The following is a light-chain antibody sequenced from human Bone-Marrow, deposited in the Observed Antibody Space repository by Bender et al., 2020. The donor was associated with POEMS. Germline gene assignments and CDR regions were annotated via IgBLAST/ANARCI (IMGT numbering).Light chain of an antibody. CDR1: SSDVGSYNL. CDR3: SSYTSDSIKGL. CDR2: EVN. V-gene: IGLV2-14*02. J-gene: IGLJ2*01. Sequence: QSALTQPASVSGSPGQSITISCTGNSSDVGSYNLVSWYQQHPGKAPKLMIYEVNKRPSGLSNRFSGSKSGTTASLTISGLQAAGEADYYCSSYTSDSIKGLFGGGTKLTVL.